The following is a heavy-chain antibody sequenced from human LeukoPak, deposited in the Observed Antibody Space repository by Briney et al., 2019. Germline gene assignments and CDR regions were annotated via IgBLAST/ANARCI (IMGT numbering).Heavy chain of an antibody. Sequence: PGRSLRLSCTTSGFTFSDYVMSWVRQAPGKGLEWVSGISGSGGSTYYAASVRGRFTISRDSSKNTLFLQMNSLRAEDTAAYYCAKGPNSDFWSGYSHYMDVWGKGITVTVSS. D-gene: IGHD3-3*01. CDR3: AKGPNSDFWSGYSHYMDV. CDR2: ISGSGGST. J-gene: IGHJ6*03. CDR1: GFTFSDYV. V-gene: IGHV3-23*01.